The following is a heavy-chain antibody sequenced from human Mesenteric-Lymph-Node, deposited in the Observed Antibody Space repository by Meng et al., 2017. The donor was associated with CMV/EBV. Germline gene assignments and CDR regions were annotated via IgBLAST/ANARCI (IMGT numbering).Heavy chain of an antibody. CDR1: GGSFSGYY. CDR3: ARGSSYDILTGYFDY. Sequence: QGRLHQGGAGLLKPSETLSVTCAVYGGSFSGYYWNWIRQSPEKGLEWIGEINHSGSTTYNPSFTSRIIISVDTSTNQISLNMSSVTAADTAVYYCARGSSYDILTGYFDYWGQGALVTVFS. CDR2: INHSGST. V-gene: IGHV4-34*01. D-gene: IGHD3-9*01. J-gene: IGHJ4*02.